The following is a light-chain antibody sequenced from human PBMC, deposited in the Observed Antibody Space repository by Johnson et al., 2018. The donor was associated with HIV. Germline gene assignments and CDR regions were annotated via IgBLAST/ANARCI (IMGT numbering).Light chain of an antibody. CDR2: DNN. V-gene: IGLV1-51*01. CDR1: TSNIGNNY. Sequence: QPVLTQPPSVSAAPRQKVSISCSGSTSNIGNNYVSWYQQLPRTAPKLLIYDNNKRPSGIPDRFSGSKSGASATLGITGLQTGDEADYYCGTLGGVFGTGTKVTVL. J-gene: IGLJ1*01. CDR3: GTLGGV.